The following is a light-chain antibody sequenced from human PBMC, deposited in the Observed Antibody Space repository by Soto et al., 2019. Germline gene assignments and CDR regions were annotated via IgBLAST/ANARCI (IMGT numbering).Light chain of an antibody. CDR3: QQGYSISWT. Sequence: DIQMTHSSCTLSSCVVERVTITCRASQSISSYLNWYQQRPGKAPKVLIYGASTLQSGVPSRFSGSGSGTEFTLTISSLQPEDFTTYYCQQGYSISWTFGQGTKVDIK. V-gene: IGKV1-39*01. CDR2: GAS. CDR1: QSISSY. J-gene: IGKJ1*01.